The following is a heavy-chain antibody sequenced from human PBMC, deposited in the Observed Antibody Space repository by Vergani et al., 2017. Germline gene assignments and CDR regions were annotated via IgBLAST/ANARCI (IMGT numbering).Heavy chain of an antibody. CDR3: AKDWYYDFWSGYQRFDY. CDR2: ISGSGGST. J-gene: IGHJ4*02. CDR1: GFTFSSYA. Sequence: EVQLVESGGGLVQPGGSLRLSCAASGFTFSSYAMSWVRQAPGKGLEWVSAISGSGGSTYYADSVKGRFTISRDNSKNTLYLQMNSLRAEDTAVYYCAKDWYYDFWSGYQRFDYWGQGTLVTVSS. V-gene: IGHV3-23*04. D-gene: IGHD3-3*01.